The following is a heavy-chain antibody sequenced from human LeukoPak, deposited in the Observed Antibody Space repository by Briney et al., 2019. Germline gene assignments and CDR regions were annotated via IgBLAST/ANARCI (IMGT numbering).Heavy chain of an antibody. J-gene: IGHJ4*02. V-gene: IGHV3-30*02. CDR3: ARKAGRHHYGSGFDY. D-gene: IGHD3-10*01. CDR1: GFTFSSYG. Sequence: GSLRLSCAASGFTFSSYGMHWVRQAPGKGLEWVAFIRYDGSNKYYADSVKGRFTISRDNSKNTLYLQMNSLRAEDTAVYYCARKAGRHHYGSGFDYWGQGTLVTVSS. CDR2: IRYDGSNK.